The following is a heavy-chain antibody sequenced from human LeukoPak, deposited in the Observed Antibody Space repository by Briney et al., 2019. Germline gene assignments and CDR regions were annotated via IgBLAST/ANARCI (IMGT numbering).Heavy chain of an antibody. V-gene: IGHV4-61*02. J-gene: IGHJ4*02. D-gene: IGHD6-13*01. Sequence: KSSQTLSLTCTVSGGSISGSSYYWSWIRQPAGKGLEWIGRIYTSGSTNYNPSLKSRVTISVDTSKNQFSLKLSSVTAADTAVYYCARVRRGGSSWYLFDYWGQGTLVTVSS. CDR3: ARVRRGGSSWYLFDY. CDR2: IYTSGST. CDR1: GGSISGSSYY.